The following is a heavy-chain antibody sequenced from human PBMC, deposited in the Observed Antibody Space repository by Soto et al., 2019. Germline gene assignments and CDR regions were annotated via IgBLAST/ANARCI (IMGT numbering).Heavy chain of an antibody. D-gene: IGHD4-17*01. V-gene: IGHV1-3*01. J-gene: IGHJ6*03. CDR1: GYTFTSYA. CDR2: INAGNGNT. CDR3: ARVPADYGDYDYYYMDV. Sequence: ASVKVSCKASGYTFTSYAMHWVRQAPGQRLEWMGWINAGNGNTKYSQKFQGRVTITRDTSASTAYMELSSLRSEDTAVYYCARVPADYGDYDYYYMDVWGKGTTVTVPS.